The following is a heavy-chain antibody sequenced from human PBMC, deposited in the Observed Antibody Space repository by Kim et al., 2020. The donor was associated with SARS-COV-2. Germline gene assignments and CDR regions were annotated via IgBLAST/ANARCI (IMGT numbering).Heavy chain of an antibody. CDR3: VRHKFISGPAAY. D-gene: IGHD3-10*01. Sequence: SETLSPTCTVSGGSISGYYWSWIRRPPGKGLEWIGYIFHSGSTNYSPSLVSRVTISLDTSTNQFSLKLSSVTAADTAMYYCVRHKFISGPAAYWGQGTLV. V-gene: IGHV4-59*08. CDR2: IFHSGST. CDR1: GGSISGYY. J-gene: IGHJ4*02.